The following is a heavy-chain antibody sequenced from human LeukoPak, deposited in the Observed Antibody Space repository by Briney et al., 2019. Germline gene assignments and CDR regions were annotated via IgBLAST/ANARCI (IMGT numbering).Heavy chain of an antibody. V-gene: IGHV1-2*02. CDR2: INPNSGGT. Sequence: ASVKVSCKASGYTFTGYYMHWVRQAPGQGLEWMGWINPNSGGTNYAQKFQGRVTMTRDTSISTAYMELSSLRSDDTAVYYCAREGHCSSASCALDYRGQGTLVTVSS. CDR3: AREGHCSSASCALDY. CDR1: GYTFTGYY. D-gene: IGHD2-2*01. J-gene: IGHJ4*02.